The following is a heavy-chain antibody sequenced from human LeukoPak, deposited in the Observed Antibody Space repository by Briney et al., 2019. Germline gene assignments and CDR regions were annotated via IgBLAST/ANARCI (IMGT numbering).Heavy chain of an antibody. Sequence: GGSLRLSCAASGFTFSSYVMSWVGQAQGKGVEWVSAITGNRDSTYYADSVKGGFTISRDNSKNTLYLQMNTLRVEHTAVYFCAKGSSSARPYYFDSWGQGTLVTVSS. CDR3: AKGSSSARPYYFDS. CDR2: ITGNRDST. V-gene: IGHV3-23*01. J-gene: IGHJ4*02. D-gene: IGHD6-25*01. CDR1: GFTFSSYV.